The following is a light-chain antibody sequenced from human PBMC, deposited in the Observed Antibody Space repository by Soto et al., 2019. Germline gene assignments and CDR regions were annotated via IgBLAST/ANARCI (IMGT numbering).Light chain of an antibody. CDR1: SSDVGGYNY. V-gene: IGLV2-14*01. Sequence: QSVLTQPASVSGSPGQSITISCTGTSSDVGGYNYVSWYQQHPGKAPKLIIYEVSNRPSGVSNRFSGSKSGNTASLTISGLQAEDDTDYYCTSYTSSNTYVFXTGTKVTVL. CDR2: EVS. CDR3: TSYTSSNTYV. J-gene: IGLJ1*01.